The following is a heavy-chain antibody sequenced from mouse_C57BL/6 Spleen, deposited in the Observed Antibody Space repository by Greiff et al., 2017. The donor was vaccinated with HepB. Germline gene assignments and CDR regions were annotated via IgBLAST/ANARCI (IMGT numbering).Heavy chain of an antibody. V-gene: IGHV1-52*01. CDR1: GYTFTSYW. CDR2: IDPSDSET. D-gene: IGHD2-2*01. Sequence: QVQLKQPGAELVRPGSSVKLSCKASGYTFTSYWMHWVKQRPIQGLEWIGNIDPSDSETHYNQKFKDKATLTVDKSSSTAYMQLSSLTSEDSAVYYCARRGGYDAGYAMDYWGQGTSVTVSS. CDR3: ARRGGYDAGYAMDY. J-gene: IGHJ4*01.